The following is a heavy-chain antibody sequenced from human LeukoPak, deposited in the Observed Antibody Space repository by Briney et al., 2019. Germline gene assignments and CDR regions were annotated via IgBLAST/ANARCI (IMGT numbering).Heavy chain of an antibody. CDR3: ARATYYYDSSGGNWFDP. V-gene: IGHV1-8*01. CDR1: GYTFTSYD. Sequence: ASVKVSCKASGYTFTSYDINWVRQATGQGLEWMGWMNPNSGNTGYARKFQGRVTMTRNTSISTAYMELSSLRSEDTAVYYCARATYYYDSSGGNWFDPWGQGTLVTVSS. J-gene: IGHJ5*02. D-gene: IGHD3-22*01. CDR2: MNPNSGNT.